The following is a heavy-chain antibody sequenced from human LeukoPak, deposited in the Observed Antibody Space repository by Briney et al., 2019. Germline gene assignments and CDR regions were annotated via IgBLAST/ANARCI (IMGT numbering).Heavy chain of an antibody. J-gene: IGHJ6*03. CDR3: ARGSRRETYYYYYYMDV. CDR2: INPNSGGT. CDR1: GYTFTGYY. Sequence: ASVKVSCKASGYTFTGYYMHWVRQAPGQGLEWMGRINPNSGGTNYAQKFQGRVTITADGSTSTAYMELSSLRSEDTAVYYCARGSRRETYYYYYYMDVWGKGTTVTVSS. V-gene: IGHV1-2*06.